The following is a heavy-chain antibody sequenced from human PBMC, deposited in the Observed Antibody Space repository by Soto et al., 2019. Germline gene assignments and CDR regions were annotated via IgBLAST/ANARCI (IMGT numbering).Heavy chain of an antibody. J-gene: IGHJ5*02. Sequence: QITLKESGPTLVKPTQTLTLTCTFSGLSLSTSGEAVGWIRQPPGKALEWLSLIYWDDDKRCNPTLKTRLTITKDTSKHQVVHILTNMDPVDTATYYCAHYVSASPAGWFDPWGQGILVTVSS. CDR1: GLSLSTSGEA. CDR2: IYWDDDK. CDR3: AHYVSASPAGWFDP. V-gene: IGHV2-5*02. D-gene: IGHD3-10*01.